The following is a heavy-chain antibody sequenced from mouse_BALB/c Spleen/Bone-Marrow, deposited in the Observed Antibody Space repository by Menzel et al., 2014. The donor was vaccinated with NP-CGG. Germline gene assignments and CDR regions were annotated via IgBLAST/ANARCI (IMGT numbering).Heavy chain of an antibody. CDR3: ARGGSYYAVDY. J-gene: IGHJ4*01. V-gene: IGHV1-14*01. CDR1: GYTFTSYV. Sequence: EVKLMESGPELVKPGASVKMSCKASGYTFTSYVMHWVKQKPGQGLEWVGYINPYNDGTNYNEKFKGKATLISDKSSSTVYMELSSLTSEDSAVYYCARGGSYYAVDYWGQGTSVTVSS. CDR2: INPYNDGT.